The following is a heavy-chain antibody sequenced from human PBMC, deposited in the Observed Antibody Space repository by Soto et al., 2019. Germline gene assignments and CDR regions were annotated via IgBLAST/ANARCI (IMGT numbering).Heavy chain of an antibody. CDR3: ARFGSAPYYYYGVDV. D-gene: IGHD3-10*01. V-gene: IGHV1-18*01. J-gene: IGHJ6*02. Sequence: QVQLVQSEAEVKKPGASVKVSCKASGYIFTNYDITWVRQAPGQGLEWMGWVSGYNGNTKYAQKFQDRVTMTTDTSTSAVYTELRSLRSEDTAVYYCARFGSAPYYYYGVDVWGQGTTVFVSS. CDR2: VSGYNGNT. CDR1: GYIFTNYD.